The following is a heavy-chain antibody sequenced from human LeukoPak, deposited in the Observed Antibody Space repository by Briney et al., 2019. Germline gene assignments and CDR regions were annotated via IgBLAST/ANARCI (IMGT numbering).Heavy chain of an antibody. CDR1: GGSISSYY. Sequence: PSETLSLTCTVSGGSISSYYWSWIRQPPGKGLEWIGYIYYSGSTNYNPSLKSRVTISVDTSKNQFSLKLSSVTAADTAVYYCARGRYTAMDLDYWGQGTLVTVSS. CDR2: IYYSGST. V-gene: IGHV4-59*12. J-gene: IGHJ4*02. CDR3: ARGRYTAMDLDY. D-gene: IGHD5-18*01.